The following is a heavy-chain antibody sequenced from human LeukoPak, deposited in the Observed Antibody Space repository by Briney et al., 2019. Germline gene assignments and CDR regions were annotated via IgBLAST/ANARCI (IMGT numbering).Heavy chain of an antibody. CDR2: LNPQTGDT. CDR3: TTFDY. J-gene: IGHJ4*02. V-gene: IGHV1-2*02. CDR1: GYAFSAYY. Sequence: ASVTVSFKASGYAFSAYYMHWVRQAPGQGLEWMGWLNPQTGDTHFAQKFQGRVTMTRDMSMSTVYMELSSLRSEDTAVFYCTTFDYWGQGTLVTVSS. D-gene: IGHD1-1*01.